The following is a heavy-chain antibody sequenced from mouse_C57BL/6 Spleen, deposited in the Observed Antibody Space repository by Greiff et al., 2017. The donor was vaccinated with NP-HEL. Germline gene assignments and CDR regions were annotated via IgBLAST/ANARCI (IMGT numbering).Heavy chain of an antibody. Sequence: EVKLVESGGGLVQPGGSLSLSCAASGFTFTDYYMSWVRQPPGKALEWLGFIRNKANGYTTEYSASVKGRFTISRDNSQSILYLQMNALRAEDSATYYCARYGVIVTTGFDYWGQGTTLTVSS. CDR3: ARYGVIVTTGFDY. J-gene: IGHJ2*01. V-gene: IGHV7-3*01. CDR2: IRNKANGYTT. D-gene: IGHD2-12*01. CDR1: GFTFTDYY.